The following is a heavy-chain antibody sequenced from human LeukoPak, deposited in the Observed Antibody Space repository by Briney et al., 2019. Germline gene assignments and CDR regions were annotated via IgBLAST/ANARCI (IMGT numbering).Heavy chain of an antibody. J-gene: IGHJ3*01. CDR3: ARDFLHLGG. D-gene: IGHD3-16*01. V-gene: IGHV3-48*04. CDR2: ISSSSSTI. Sequence: GGSLRLSCAASGFTFSSYSMNWVRQAPGKGLEWVSYISSSSSTIYYADSVKGRFTISRDNAKSTLYLQMNSLRAEDTAVYYCARDFLHLGGWGQGTMVTVSS. CDR1: GFTFSSYS.